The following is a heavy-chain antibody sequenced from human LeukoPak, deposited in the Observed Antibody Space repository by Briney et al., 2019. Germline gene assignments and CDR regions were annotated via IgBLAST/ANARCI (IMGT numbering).Heavy chain of an antibody. V-gene: IGHV1-18*01. J-gene: IGHJ1*01. CDR3: ARDYYDSSGYYSAAEYFQH. CDR2: ISAYNGNT. CDR1: GYTFISYG. Sequence: GASVKVSCKASGYTFISYGISWVRQAPGQGLEWMGWISAYNGNTNYAQKFQDRVTMTTDTSTSTAYMELRSLRSDDTAVYYCARDYYDSSGYYSAAEYFQHWGQGTLVTVSS. D-gene: IGHD3-22*01.